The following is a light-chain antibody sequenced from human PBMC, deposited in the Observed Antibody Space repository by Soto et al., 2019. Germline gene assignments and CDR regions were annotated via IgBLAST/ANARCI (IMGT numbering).Light chain of an antibody. J-gene: IGLJ1*01. V-gene: IGLV2-14*01. Sequence: QSALTQPASVSGSPVQSITISCTGTSSDVGGYNYVSWYQQHPGKAPKLMIYDVSNRPSGVSNRFSGSKSGNTAPLTISGLQAEDEADYYCSSYTSSSTYVFGTGTKVTVL. CDR2: DVS. CDR1: SSDVGGYNY. CDR3: SSYTSSSTYV.